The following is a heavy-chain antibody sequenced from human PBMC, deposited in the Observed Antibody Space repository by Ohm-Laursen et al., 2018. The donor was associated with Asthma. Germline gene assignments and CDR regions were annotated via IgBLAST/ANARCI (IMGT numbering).Heavy chain of an antibody. J-gene: IGHJ3*02. CDR1: GGSISSGSYY. CDR2: IYYSGST. D-gene: IGHD2-8*01. Sequence: PLSLTWTVSGGSISSGSYYWSWIRQPPGKGLEWIGYIYYSGSTYYNPSLKSRVTISVDTSKNQFSLKLSSVTAADTAVYYCARGMYGRQDAFDIWGQGTMVTVSS. V-gene: IGHV4-30-4*08. CDR3: ARGMYGRQDAFDI.